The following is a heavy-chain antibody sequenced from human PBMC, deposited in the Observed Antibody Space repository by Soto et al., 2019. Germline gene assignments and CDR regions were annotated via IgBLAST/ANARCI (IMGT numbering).Heavy chain of an antibody. CDR3: AGGDNYYALGV. V-gene: IGHV3-30*04. J-gene: IGHJ6*02. D-gene: IGHD2-15*01. CDR2: ISYDGSNS. CDR1: ASTFSNYI. Sequence: QLQLVESGGGVVQPGRSLRLSCAASASTFSNYIMHWVRQAPGKGLEWVAFISYDGSNSNYADFVEGRFTISRDNPKNMLYLQLSSLRPDDTAAYYCAGGDNYYALGVWGQGTTVTVSS.